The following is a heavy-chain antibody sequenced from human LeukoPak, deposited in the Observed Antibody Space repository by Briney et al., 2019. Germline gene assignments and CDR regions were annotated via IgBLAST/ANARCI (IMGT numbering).Heavy chain of an antibody. Sequence: PSETLSLTCAVYGGSFSGYYWSWIRQPPGKGLEWIGEINDSGSTNYNPSLKSRVTISVDTSKNQFSLKLSSVTAADTAVYYCARGTEGVTPNWFDPWGQGTLVTVSS. CDR2: INDSGST. D-gene: IGHD4-23*01. J-gene: IGHJ5*02. V-gene: IGHV4-34*01. CDR3: ARGTEGVTPNWFDP. CDR1: GGSFSGYY.